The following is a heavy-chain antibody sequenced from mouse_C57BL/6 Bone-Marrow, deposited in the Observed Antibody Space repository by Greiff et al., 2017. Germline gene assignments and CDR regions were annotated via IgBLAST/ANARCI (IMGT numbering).Heavy chain of an antibody. Sequence: QVQLQQSGAELARPGASVKLSCKASGYTFTSYGISWVKQRTGQGLEWIGEIYPRSGNTHYNEKFKGKATLTADKSSSTAYMELRSLSSEDSAVYFFARDGYFDAMDYWGQGTSVTVSS. CDR2: IYPRSGNT. D-gene: IGHD2-3*01. CDR3: ARDGYFDAMDY. CDR1: GYTFTSYG. J-gene: IGHJ4*01. V-gene: IGHV1-81*01.